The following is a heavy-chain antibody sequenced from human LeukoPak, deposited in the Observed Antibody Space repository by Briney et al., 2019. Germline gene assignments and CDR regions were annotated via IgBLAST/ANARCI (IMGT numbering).Heavy chain of an antibody. CDR1: GGSISTDY. J-gene: IGHJ5*02. D-gene: IGHD4-11*01. Sequence: PSETLSLTCAFSGGSISTDYWSWVRQPPGKGLQWIGYIYYSGSTNYNPSLKSRVTISLNTAKNQFSLRPRSVTAADTAVYYCVRRVAVGNYCDPWGRGSLVSVCS. V-gene: IGHV4-59*08. CDR3: VRRVAVGNYCDP. CDR2: IYYSGST.